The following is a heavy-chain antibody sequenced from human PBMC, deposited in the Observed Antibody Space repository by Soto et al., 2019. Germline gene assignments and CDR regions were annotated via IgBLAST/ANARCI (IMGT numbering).Heavy chain of an antibody. CDR2: IIPIFGTP. V-gene: IGHV1-69*06. D-gene: IGHD1-26*01. J-gene: IGHJ4*02. CDR3: ARGWETVGSTTPFAY. CDR1: GGTFSNYA. Sequence: QVQLVQSGAEVEKPGASVKVSCKASGGTFSNYAISWVRQAPGQGLEWMGGIIPIFGTPNYAQKFQGRVTITADKSTSTAYMEVRNLRSDDTAVYYCARGWETVGSTTPFAYWGQGTLVTVSS.